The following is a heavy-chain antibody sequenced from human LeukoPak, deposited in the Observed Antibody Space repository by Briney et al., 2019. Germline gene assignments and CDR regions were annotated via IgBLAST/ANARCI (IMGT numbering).Heavy chain of an antibody. D-gene: IGHD5-18*01. V-gene: IGHV4-30-4*01. J-gene: IGHJ4*02. CDR1: GGSISSGDYY. Sequence: PSETLSLTCTVSGGSISSGDYYWSWIRQPPGKGLEWIGYIYSSGSTYYNPSLKSRVSISLDTSKNQFSLKLSSVTAADTAVYYCARLSGYSYGPPVDYWGQGTLVTVSS. CDR3: ARLSGYSYGPPVDY. CDR2: IYSSGST.